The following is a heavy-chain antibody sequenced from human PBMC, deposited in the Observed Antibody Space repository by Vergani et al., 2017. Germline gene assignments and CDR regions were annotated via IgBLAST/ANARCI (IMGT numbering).Heavy chain of an antibody. CDR3: AKDHTRQDYYDSSGYYDY. D-gene: IGHD3-22*01. Sequence: EVQLLESGGGLVQPGGSLRLSCAASGFTFSSYAMSWVRQAPGKGLEWVSAISGSGGSTSYADSVKGRFTISRDNSKNTLYLQMNSLRAEDTAVYYCAKDHTRQDYYDSSGYYDYWGQGTLVTVSS. CDR2: ISGSGGST. J-gene: IGHJ4*02. V-gene: IGHV3-23*01. CDR1: GFTFSSYA.